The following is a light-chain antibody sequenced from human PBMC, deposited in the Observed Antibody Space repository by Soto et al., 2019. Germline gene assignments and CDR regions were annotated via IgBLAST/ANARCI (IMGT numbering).Light chain of an antibody. J-gene: IGLJ1*01. CDR1: SSDVGGYNY. CDR2: DVS. Sequence: QSVLTQPASVSGPPGQSITISCTGASSDVGGYNYVSWYQQHPGKAPKVLISDVSNRPSGISNRFSGSKSGNTASLTISGLQAEDEADYYCSSYTSIDTWVFGTGTKVTVL. CDR3: SSYTSIDTWV. V-gene: IGLV2-14*01.